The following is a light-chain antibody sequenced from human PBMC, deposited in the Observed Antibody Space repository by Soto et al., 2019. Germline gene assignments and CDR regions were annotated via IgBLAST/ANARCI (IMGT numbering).Light chain of an antibody. CDR3: QQYYGTPYT. J-gene: IGKJ2*01. V-gene: IGKV4-1*01. CDR1: QSVLYRSNNKTY. CDR2: WAS. Sequence: DFVMTQSPDSLAVSLDERATINCKSSQSVLYRSNNKTYLAWYQQKPGQHPKLLIYWASTRESGVPDRFSGSGSGTDFTLNINSLQAEDVAVYYCQQYYGTPYTFGQGTRLEI.